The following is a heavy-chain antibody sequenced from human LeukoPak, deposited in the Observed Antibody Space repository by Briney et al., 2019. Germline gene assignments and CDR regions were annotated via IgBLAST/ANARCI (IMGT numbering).Heavy chain of an antibody. CDR2: IYYSGST. CDR3: RAYSSSAIDY. V-gene: IGHV4-59*08. D-gene: IGHD6-13*01. J-gene: IGHJ4*02. CDR1: GGSISSYY. Sequence: PSETLSLTCTVSGGSISSYYWSWIRQPPGKGLEWIGYIYYSGSTYYNPSLKSRVTISVDTSKNQFSLKLSSVTAADTAVYYCRAYSSSAIDYWGQGTLVTVSS.